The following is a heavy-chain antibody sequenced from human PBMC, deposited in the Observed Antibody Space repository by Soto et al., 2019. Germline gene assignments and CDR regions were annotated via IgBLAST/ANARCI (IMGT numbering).Heavy chain of an antibody. V-gene: IGHV1-69*13. CDR2: IIPIFGTA. D-gene: IGHD6-19*01. CDR3: ARDRGIAVPGGMDV. J-gene: IGHJ6*02. Sequence: ASVKVSCKASGGTFSSYAISWVRQAPGQGLGWMGGIIPIFGTANYAQKFQGRVTITADESTSTAYMELSSLRSEDTAVYYCARDRGIAVPGGMDVWGQGTTVTVSS. CDR1: GGTFSSYA.